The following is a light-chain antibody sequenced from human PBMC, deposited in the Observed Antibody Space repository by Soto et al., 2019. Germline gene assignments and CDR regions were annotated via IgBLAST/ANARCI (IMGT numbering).Light chain of an antibody. Sequence: QSVLTQPASVSGSPGQSITISCTGTSSDVGGYNFVSWYQQHPGKAPKLMIYEVSYRPSGVSIRFSGSKSGNTASLTISGLQAEDEADYYCSSYTSSSTLYVFGTGTKVTVL. J-gene: IGLJ1*01. V-gene: IGLV2-14*01. CDR2: EVS. CDR1: SSDVGGYNF. CDR3: SSYTSSSTLYV.